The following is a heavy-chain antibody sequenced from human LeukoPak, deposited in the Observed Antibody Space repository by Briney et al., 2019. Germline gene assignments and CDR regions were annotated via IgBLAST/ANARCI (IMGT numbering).Heavy chain of an antibody. CDR3: ARDGETRSMVRGVHYYYYMDV. CDR1: GGTFSSYA. D-gene: IGHD3-10*01. V-gene: IGHV1-69*06. Sequence: SVKVSCKASGGTFSSYAISWVRQAPGQGLEWMGGIIPIFGTANYAQKFQGRVTITADKSTSTAYMELSSLRSEDTAVYYCARDGETRSMVRGVHYYYYMDVWGKGTTVTVSS. CDR2: IIPIFGTA. J-gene: IGHJ6*03.